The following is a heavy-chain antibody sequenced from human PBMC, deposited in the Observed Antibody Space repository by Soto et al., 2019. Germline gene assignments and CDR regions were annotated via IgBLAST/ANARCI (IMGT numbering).Heavy chain of an antibody. V-gene: IGHV1-69*02. CDR2: IIPILGIA. CDR1: GGTLSSYT. D-gene: IGHD3-16*01. J-gene: IGHJ5*02. Sequence: SVKVSCKASGGTLSSYTISWVRQAPGQGLEWMGRIIPILGIANYAQKFQGRVTITADKSTSTAYMELSSLRSEDTAVYYCARAGGIDWFDPWGQGTLVTVSS. CDR3: ARAGGIDWFDP.